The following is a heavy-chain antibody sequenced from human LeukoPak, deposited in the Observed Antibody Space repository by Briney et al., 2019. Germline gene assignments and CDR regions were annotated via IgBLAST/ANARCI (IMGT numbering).Heavy chain of an antibody. CDR1: GGSISGYY. CDR2: IYYSGST. CDR3: ARTLVYYGSGSYYNQYFDY. Sequence: SETLSLTCTVSGGSISGYYWSWIRQPPGRGLEWIGYIYYSGSTNYNPSLKSRVTISVDTSKNQFSLKLSSVTAADTAVYYCARTLVYYGSGSYYNQYFDYWGQGTLVTVSS. J-gene: IGHJ4*02. V-gene: IGHV4-59*01. D-gene: IGHD3-10*01.